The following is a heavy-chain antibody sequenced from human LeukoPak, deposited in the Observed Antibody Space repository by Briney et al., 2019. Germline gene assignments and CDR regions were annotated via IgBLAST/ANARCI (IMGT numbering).Heavy chain of an antibody. Sequence: PSETLSLTCTVSGGSISSSSYYWGWIRQPPGKGLEWIGSMYYSGSTYYNPSLKSRVTISVDTSKNQFSLKLRSVTAADTAVYYCARDGTVTTNPYYYGMDVWGQGTTVTVSS. V-gene: IGHV4-39*07. D-gene: IGHD4-17*01. CDR3: ARDGTVTTNPYYYGMDV. J-gene: IGHJ6*02. CDR2: MYYSGST. CDR1: GGSISSSSYY.